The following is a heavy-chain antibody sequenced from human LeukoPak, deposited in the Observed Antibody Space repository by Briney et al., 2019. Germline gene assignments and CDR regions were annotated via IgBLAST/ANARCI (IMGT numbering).Heavy chain of an antibody. Sequence: GGSLRLSCAASGFTFSSYAMSWVRQAPGKGLEWVSAISGSGGSTYYADSVKGRFTISRDDSKNTLYLQMNSLRAEDTAVYYCASTVVTPHYFDYWGQGTLVTVSS. CDR1: GFTFSSYA. J-gene: IGHJ4*02. D-gene: IGHD4-23*01. CDR2: ISGSGGST. V-gene: IGHV3-23*01. CDR3: ASTVVTPHYFDY.